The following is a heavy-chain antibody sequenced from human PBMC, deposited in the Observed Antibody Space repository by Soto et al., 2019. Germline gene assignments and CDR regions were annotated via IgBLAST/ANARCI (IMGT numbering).Heavy chain of an antibody. CDR2: IYWDDDK. J-gene: IGHJ2*01. CDR1: VG. V-gene: IGHV2-5*02. Sequence: VGVGWIRQPPGKALEWLALIYWDDDKRYSPSLRSRLTITKDTSKNQVLLTMTNMDPVDTATDYCIQSRCGGFFFQAEDGIRDVRSVSAFLLNRSSDL. D-gene: IGHD2-21*01. CDR3: IQSRCGGFFFQAEDGIRDVRSVSAFLLNRSSDL.